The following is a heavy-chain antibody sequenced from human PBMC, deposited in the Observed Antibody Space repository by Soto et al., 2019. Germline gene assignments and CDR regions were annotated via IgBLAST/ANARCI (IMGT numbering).Heavy chain of an antibody. V-gene: IGHV1-69*08. J-gene: IGHJ5*02. Sequence: QVQLVQSGAEVKKPGSSVKVSCKASGGTFSSYTISWVRQAPGQGLEWMGRIIPILGIANYAQKFQGRVMITADKSTSTAYMELSSLRSEDTAVYYCARDMREATVTTNWFDPWGQGTLVTVSS. CDR2: IIPILGIA. D-gene: IGHD4-17*01. CDR1: GGTFSSYT. CDR3: ARDMREATVTTNWFDP.